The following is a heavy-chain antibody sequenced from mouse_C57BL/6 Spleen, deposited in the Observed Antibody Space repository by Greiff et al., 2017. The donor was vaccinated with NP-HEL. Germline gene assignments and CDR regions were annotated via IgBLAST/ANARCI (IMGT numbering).Heavy chain of an antibody. V-gene: IGHV1-15*01. D-gene: IGHD2-3*01. J-gene: IGHJ4*01. CDR2: IDPETGGT. CDR3: TRSFIYDGYPYAMDY. Sequence: QVQLQQSGAELVRPGASVTLSCKASGYTFTDYEMHWVKQTPVHGLEWIGAIDPETGGTAYNQKFKGKAILTADKSSSTAYMELRSLTSEDSAVYYCTRSFIYDGYPYAMDYWGQGTSVTVSS. CDR1: GYTFTDYE.